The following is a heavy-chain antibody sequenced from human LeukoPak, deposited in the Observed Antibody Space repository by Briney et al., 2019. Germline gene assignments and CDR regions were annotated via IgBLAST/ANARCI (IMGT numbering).Heavy chain of an antibody. CDR2: IYTSVTT. CDR3: ARGRFGELIVRQVLYYYYYMDV. J-gene: IGHJ6*03. D-gene: IGHD3-10*01. Sequence: PSETLSLTCTVSGDSISSYYWSWIRQPAGKGLEWIGRIYTSVTTNYNPSLKSRVTMSLDTCKNHLSLKLSSVTAADTAVYYCARGRFGELIVRQVLYYYYYMDVWGKGTTVTVSS. V-gene: IGHV4-4*07. CDR1: GDSISSYY.